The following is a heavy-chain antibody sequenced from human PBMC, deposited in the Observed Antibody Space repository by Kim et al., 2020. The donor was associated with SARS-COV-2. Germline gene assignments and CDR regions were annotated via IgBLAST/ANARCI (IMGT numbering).Heavy chain of an antibody. CDR2: TYYRSKWYN. V-gene: IGHV6-1*01. CDR1: GDSVSSNSAA. CDR3: ARGGTMIVVVGRFLDAFDI. Sequence: SQTLSLTCAISGDSVSSNSAAWNWIRQSPSRGLEWLGRTYYRSKWYNDYAVSVKSRITINPDTSKNQFSLQLNSVTPEDTAVYYCARGGTMIVVVGRFLDAFDIWGQGTMVTVSS. D-gene: IGHD3-22*01. J-gene: IGHJ3*02.